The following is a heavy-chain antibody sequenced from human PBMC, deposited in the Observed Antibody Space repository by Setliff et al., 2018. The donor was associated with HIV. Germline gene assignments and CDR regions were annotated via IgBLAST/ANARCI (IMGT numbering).Heavy chain of an antibody. V-gene: IGHV1-18*01. D-gene: IGHD3-22*01. CDR2: ISAYNGNT. CDR1: GYTFTNYG. CDR3: VRVGRSGYYYDAFDF. J-gene: IGHJ3*01. Sequence: ASVKVSCKTSGYTFTNYGLSWVRQAPGQGLEWMGWISAYNGNTNYAQKLQDRVTMATDTYTSAAYMEPRSLRSDDSAMAYCVRVGRSGYYYDAFDFWGQGTMVTVSS.